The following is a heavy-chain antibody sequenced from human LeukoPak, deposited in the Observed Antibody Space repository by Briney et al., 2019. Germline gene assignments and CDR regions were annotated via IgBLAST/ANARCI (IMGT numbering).Heavy chain of an antibody. CDR1: GFNFSPNT. CDR3: AREMANGAYYYYGMDV. V-gene: IGHV3-21*01. Sequence: GGSLRLSCIASGFNFSPNTIHWVRQAPGKGLEWVSSIDESSSFIYYADSVKGRFTISRDNAKNSLYLQMNSLRAEDTAVYYCAREMANGAYYYYGMDVWGQGTTVTVSS. D-gene: IGHD5-24*01. CDR2: IDESSSFI. J-gene: IGHJ6*02.